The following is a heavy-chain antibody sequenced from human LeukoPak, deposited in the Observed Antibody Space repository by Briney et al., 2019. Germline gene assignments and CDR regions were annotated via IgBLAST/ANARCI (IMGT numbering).Heavy chain of an antibody. CDR3: ARDSRDGYNDAFDI. CDR2: IYSGGST. CDR1: GFTVSSNY. Sequence: PGGSLRLSCAASGFTVSSNYMSWVRQAPGKGLEWVSVIYSGGSTYYADSVKGRFTISRHNSKNTLYLQMNSLRTEDTAVYYCARDSRDGYNDAFDIWGQGTMVTASS. V-gene: IGHV3-53*04. D-gene: IGHD5-24*01. J-gene: IGHJ3*02.